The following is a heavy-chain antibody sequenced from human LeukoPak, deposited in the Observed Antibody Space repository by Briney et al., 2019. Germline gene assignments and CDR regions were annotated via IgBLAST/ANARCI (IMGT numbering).Heavy chain of an antibody. CDR2: IYPGDSDT. CDR1: GYSFISYW. CDR3: ARLPNIGGKEYYFDY. Sequence: GESLKISCKGSGYSFISYWIGWVRQMPGKGLEWMGTIYPGDSDTRYSPSFQGQVTISADKSISTAYLQWSSLKAADTAMYYCARLPNIGGKEYYFDYWGQGTLVTVSS. V-gene: IGHV5-51*01. D-gene: IGHD2/OR15-2a*01. J-gene: IGHJ4*02.